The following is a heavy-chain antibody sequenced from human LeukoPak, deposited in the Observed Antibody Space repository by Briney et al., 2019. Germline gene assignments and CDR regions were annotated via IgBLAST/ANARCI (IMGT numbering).Heavy chain of an antibody. D-gene: IGHD6-19*01. CDR2: IYYSGST. CDR1: GGSISSSSYF. CDR3: ARQGEEAVAGSYFDY. Sequence: KPSETLSLTCTVSGGSISSSSYFWGWIRQPPGKGLEWIGRIYYSGSTYYNPSLKSRVTISVDTSKNQFSLKLSSVTAADTAVYYCARQGEEAVAGSYFDYWGQGTLVTVSS. V-gene: IGHV4-39*01. J-gene: IGHJ4*02.